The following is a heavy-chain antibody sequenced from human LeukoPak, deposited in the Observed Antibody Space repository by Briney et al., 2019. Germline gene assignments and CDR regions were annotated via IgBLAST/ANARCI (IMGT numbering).Heavy chain of an antibody. D-gene: IGHD3-22*01. V-gene: IGHV1-18*01. CDR2: INTYIGNT. CDR3: ARDDYYDSSGSYSL. Sequence: ASVKVSCKASGYTFTSHGFSWVRQAPGQGLEWMGWINTYIGNTNYAQKFQGRVTVTTDTSTSTAYMELRSLRSDDTAVYYCARDDYYDSSGSYSLWGQGTLVTVSS. J-gene: IGHJ1*01. CDR1: GYTFTSHG.